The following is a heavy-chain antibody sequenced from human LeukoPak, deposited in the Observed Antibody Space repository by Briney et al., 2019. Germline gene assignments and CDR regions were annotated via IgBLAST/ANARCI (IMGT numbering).Heavy chain of an antibody. CDR1: GDSINNYY. CDR2: IWTGGST. J-gene: IGHJ5*02. CDR3: AREEGNWFDP. Sequence: PSETLSLTCTVSGDSINNYYWSWIRQAAGEGLEWIGHIWTGGSTKYNPSPKSRVTMSADTSKNQLSLKLYSVTAADTAVYYCAREEGNWFDPWGQGSLVAVSS. V-gene: IGHV4-4*07. D-gene: IGHD3-10*01.